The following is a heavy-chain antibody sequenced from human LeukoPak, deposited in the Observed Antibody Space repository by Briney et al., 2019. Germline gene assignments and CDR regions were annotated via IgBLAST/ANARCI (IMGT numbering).Heavy chain of an antibody. CDR1: GYQFISYW. CDR2: IYPGDSDT. V-gene: IGHV5-51*01. D-gene: IGHD3-10*01. J-gene: IGHJ6*03. CDR3: ARQSLSYYYGSGSYRHYYYYYMDV. Sequence: NRGESLKISCKGSGYQFISYWIGWVRQMPGKGLEWMGIIYPGDSDTRYSPSFQGQVTISADKSISTAYLQWSSLKASDTAMYYCARQSLSYYYGSGSYRHYYYYYMDVWGKGTTVTVSS.